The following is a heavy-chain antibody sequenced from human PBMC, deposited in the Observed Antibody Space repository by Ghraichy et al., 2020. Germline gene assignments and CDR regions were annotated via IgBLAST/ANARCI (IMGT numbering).Heavy chain of an antibody. CDR2: IYYSGST. V-gene: IGHV4-59*01. CDR1: GVSISSYY. Sequence: ESLNISCTVSGVSISSYYWSWIRQPPGKGLEWIGYIYYSGSTNYNPSLKSRVTISVDTSKNQFSLKLSSVTAADTAVYYCSRGGRVRADFDCWGQGTLVTVSS. J-gene: IGHJ4*02. CDR3: SRGGRVRADFDC.